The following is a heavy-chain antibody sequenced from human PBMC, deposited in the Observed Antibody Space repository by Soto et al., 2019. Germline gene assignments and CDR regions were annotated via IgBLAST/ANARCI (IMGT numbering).Heavy chain of an antibody. CDR1: GYTFTSYG. Sequence: ASVKVSCKASGYTFTSYGISWVRQAPGQGLEWMGWISAYNGNTNYAQKLQGRVTMTTDTSTSTAYMELRSLRSDDTDGYSCGTHRTGGESRDPFDIWGQGTMVTVSS. V-gene: IGHV1-18*01. CDR2: ISAYNGNT. J-gene: IGHJ3*02. CDR3: GTHRTGGESRDPFDI. D-gene: IGHD2-21*01.